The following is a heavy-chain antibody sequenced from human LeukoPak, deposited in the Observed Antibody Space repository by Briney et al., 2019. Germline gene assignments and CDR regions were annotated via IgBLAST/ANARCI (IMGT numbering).Heavy chain of an antibody. V-gene: IGHV4-34*01. J-gene: IGHJ5*02. D-gene: IGHD5-18*01. CDR1: GGSFSGYY. CDR2: INHSGST. CDR3: ARGNPIQLWTLRVYNWFDP. Sequence: PSETLSLTCAVYGGSFSGYYWSWIRQPPGKGLEWIGEINHSGSTNNNPSLKSRVTISVDTSKNQFSLKLSSVAAADTAVYYCARGNPIQLWTLRVYNWFDPWGQGTLVTVSS.